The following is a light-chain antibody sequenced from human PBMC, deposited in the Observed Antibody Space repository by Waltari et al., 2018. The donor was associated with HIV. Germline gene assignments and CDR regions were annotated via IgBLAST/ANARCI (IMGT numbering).Light chain of an antibody. CDR3: QQYDNVPVT. V-gene: IGKV1-33*01. Sequence: DIQMTQSPCSLSASVGDRVTITCQASQDISSYLNWYQQKPGKAPKLLIYDASDLETGVPSRFSGSGSGTDFTFTISSLQPADIATYYCQQYDNVPVTFGPGTKVEIK. J-gene: IGKJ3*01. CDR1: QDISSY. CDR2: DAS.